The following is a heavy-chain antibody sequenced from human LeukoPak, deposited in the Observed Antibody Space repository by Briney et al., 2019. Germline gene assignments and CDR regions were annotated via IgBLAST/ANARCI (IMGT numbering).Heavy chain of an antibody. CDR1: GGSFSGYY. V-gene: IGHV4-34*01. CDR2: INHSGST. Sequence: PSETLSLTCAVYGGSFSGYYWSWIRQPPGKGLEWIGEINHSGSTNYNPSLKSRVTISVDTSKNQFSLKLSSVTAADTAVYYCARGTMTTVTYYFDYWGQGTLVTVSS. D-gene: IGHD4-17*01. J-gene: IGHJ4*02. CDR3: ARGTMTTVTYYFDY.